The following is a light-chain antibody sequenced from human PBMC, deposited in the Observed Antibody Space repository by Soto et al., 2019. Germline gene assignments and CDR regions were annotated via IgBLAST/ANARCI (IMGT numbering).Light chain of an antibody. Sequence: ENVLTQSPGILSLSPGERATLSCRATQSVNNRYFAWYQQKPGQAPRLLIYGISSRATDIPDRFSGSGSGTYFTLTSSRLETEDVVVYFCQQYSTLPHTFGQGTKLEVK. V-gene: IGKV3-20*01. CDR1: QSVNNRY. CDR2: GIS. J-gene: IGKJ2*01. CDR3: QQYSTLPHT.